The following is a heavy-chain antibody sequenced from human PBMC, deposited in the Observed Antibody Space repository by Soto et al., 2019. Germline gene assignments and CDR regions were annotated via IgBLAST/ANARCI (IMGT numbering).Heavy chain of an antibody. CDR2: ISYDGSNK. D-gene: IGHD3-22*01. CDR3: AKDTYYYDRSGYYTYGY. J-gene: IGHJ4*02. Sequence: GGSLRLSCAASGFTFSSYGVHWVRQAPGKGLEWVAVISYDGSNKHYADSVKGRFTISRDNSKNTLDLQMNSLRAEDTAVYYCAKDTYYYDRSGYYTYGYWGQGTQVTVSS. CDR1: GFTFSSYG. V-gene: IGHV3-30*18.